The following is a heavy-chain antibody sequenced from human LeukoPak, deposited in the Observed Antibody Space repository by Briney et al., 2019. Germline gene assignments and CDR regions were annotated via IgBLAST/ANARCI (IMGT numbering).Heavy chain of an antibody. CDR2: IYHSGST. V-gene: IGHV4-38-2*01. CDR3: ARSQGNEGMGY. J-gene: IGHJ4*02. D-gene: IGHD1-1*01. Sequence: PSETLSLTCAVSGYSISSGYYWGWIRQPPGKGLEWIGSIYHSGSTYYNPSLKSRVTISVDTSKNQFSLKLSSVTAADTAVYYCARSQGNEGMGYWGQGTLVTVSS. CDR1: GYSISSGYY.